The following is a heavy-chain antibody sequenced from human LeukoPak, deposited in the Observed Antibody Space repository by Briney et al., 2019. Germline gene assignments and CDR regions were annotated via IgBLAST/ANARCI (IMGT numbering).Heavy chain of an antibody. CDR1: GYTFTSYD. Sequence: ASVKVSCKASGYTFTSYDINWVRQATGQGLEWMGWMNPNSGNTGYAQKLRGRVTMTTDTSTSAAYMELRSLRSDDTAVYYCARDISSSWYRTYYFDYWGQGTLVTVSS. J-gene: IGHJ4*02. V-gene: IGHV1-8*01. CDR3: ARDISSSWYRTYYFDY. D-gene: IGHD6-13*01. CDR2: MNPNSGNT.